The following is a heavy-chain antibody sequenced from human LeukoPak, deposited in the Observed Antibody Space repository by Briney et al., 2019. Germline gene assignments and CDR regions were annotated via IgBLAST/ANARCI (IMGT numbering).Heavy chain of an antibody. D-gene: IGHD5-18*01. CDR2: ISWNSGSI. V-gene: IGHV3-9*03. Sequence: PGRSLRLSCAASGFTFDDYAMHWVRQAPGKGLEWVSGISWNSGSIGYADSVKGRFTISRDNAKNSLYLQMNSLRAEDMALYYCAKDMGANVDTATPDYWGLGTLVTVSS. CDR1: GFTFDDYA. CDR3: AKDMGANVDTATPDY. J-gene: IGHJ4*02.